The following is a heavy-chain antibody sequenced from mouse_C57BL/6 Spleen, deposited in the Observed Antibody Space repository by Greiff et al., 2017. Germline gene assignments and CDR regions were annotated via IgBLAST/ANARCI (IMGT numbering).Heavy chain of an antibody. V-gene: IGHV5-6*01. CDR2: ISSGGSYT. CDR3: ARQDGYYEGFAY. D-gene: IGHD2-3*01. Sequence: EVQLVESGGDLVKPGGSLKLSCAASGFTFSSYGMSWVRQTPDKRLEWVATISSGGSYTYYPDSVKGRFTISRDNAKNTLYLQMSSLKSEDTAMYYCARQDGYYEGFAYWGQGTLVTVSA. CDR1: GFTFSSYG. J-gene: IGHJ3*01.